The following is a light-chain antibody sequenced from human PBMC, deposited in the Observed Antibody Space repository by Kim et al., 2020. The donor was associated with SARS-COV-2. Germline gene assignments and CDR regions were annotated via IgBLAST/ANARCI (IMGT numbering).Light chain of an antibody. CDR3: QVWDSSSDHVV. J-gene: IGLJ2*01. Sequence: APGKTARITCGGNNIGGKSVHWYQQKPGQAPVLVIYYDSDRPSGIPERFSGSNSGNTATLTISRVKAGDEADYYCQVWDSSSDHVVFGGGTQLTVL. V-gene: IGLV3-21*04. CDR1: NIGGKS. CDR2: YDS.